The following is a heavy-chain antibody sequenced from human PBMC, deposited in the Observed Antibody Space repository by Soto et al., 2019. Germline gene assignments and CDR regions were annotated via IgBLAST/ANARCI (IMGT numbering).Heavy chain of an antibody. Sequence: PGGSLRLSCPASGFTFSSYAMSWVRQAPGKGLEWVSAISGSGGSTYYADSVKGRFTISRDNSKNTLYLQMNSLRAEDTAVYYCAKDKYDLATRSYNWFDPWGQGTLVTVSS. CDR2: ISGSGGST. D-gene: IGHD3-3*01. V-gene: IGHV3-23*01. CDR1: GFTFSSYA. J-gene: IGHJ5*02. CDR3: AKDKYDLATRSYNWFDP.